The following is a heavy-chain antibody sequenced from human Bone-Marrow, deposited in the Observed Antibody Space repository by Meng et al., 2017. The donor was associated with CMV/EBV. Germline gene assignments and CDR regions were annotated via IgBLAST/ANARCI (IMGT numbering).Heavy chain of an antibody. CDR2: INPNSGGT. CDR3: ARDRHKQSATLRKTGGNWFDP. Sequence: GESLKISCAASGFTFSSYAMHWVRQAPGQGLEWMGWINPNSGGTNYAQKFQGRVTMTRDTSISTAYMELSRLRSDDTAVYYCARDRHKQSATLRKTGGNWFDPWGQGTLVTVSS. V-gene: IGHV1-2*02. D-gene: IGHD1-14*01. CDR1: GFTFSSYA. J-gene: IGHJ5*02.